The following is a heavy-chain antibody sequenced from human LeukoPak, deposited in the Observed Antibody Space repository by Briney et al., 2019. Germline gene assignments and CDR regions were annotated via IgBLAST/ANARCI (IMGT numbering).Heavy chain of an antibody. V-gene: IGHV4-59*01. Sequence: PSETLSLTCTVSAGSIRSYYWSWIRQPPGKGLEWIGYIYYIGSTNYNPSLKSRVTISADTSKNQFSLKLSPVTAADTVVYYCASSADSSCTQTLSDLGFGLWGQGTLVTVSS. J-gene: IGHJ4*02. CDR2: IYYIGST. D-gene: IGHD3-22*01. CDR1: AGSIRSYY. CDR3: ASSADSSCTQTLSDLGFGL.